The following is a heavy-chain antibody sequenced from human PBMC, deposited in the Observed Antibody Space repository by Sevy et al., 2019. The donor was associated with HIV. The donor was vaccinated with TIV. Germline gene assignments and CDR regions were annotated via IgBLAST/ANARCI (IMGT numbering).Heavy chain of an antibody. CDR2: ITANNGNT. CDR3: ARAPRERQGPGQYFRH. D-gene: IGHD6-6*01. CDR1: GYTFTNYH. V-gene: IGHV1-18*01. Sequence: ASVKVSCKASGYTFTNYHITWVRQAPGQGLEWMGWITANNGNTNYAQRLQGRVTMTTDTSTNTAYMELRSLKSDATAVYYCARAPRERQGPGQYFRHWGQGTLVTVSS. J-gene: IGHJ1*01.